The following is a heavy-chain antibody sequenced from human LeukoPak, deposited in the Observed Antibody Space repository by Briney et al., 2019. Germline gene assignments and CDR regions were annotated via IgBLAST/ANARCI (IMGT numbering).Heavy chain of an antibody. D-gene: IGHD1-1*01. Sequence: GGSLRLSCAASGFTFRSYGMHWVRQAPGKGLEWVAVIWSDGSNTYYADSVKGRFTISRDNSENTMYLQMNRLRAEDTAVYYCARTYNIRYFDIWGPGTLVTVSS. CDR1: GFTFRSYG. CDR3: ARTYNIRYFDI. V-gene: IGHV3-33*01. J-gene: IGHJ4*02. CDR2: IWSDGSNT.